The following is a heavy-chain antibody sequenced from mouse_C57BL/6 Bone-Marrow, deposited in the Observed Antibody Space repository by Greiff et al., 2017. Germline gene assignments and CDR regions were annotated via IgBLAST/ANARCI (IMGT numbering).Heavy chain of an antibody. J-gene: IGHJ3*01. Sequence: DVKLVESGAELVKPGASVKLSCTASGFNIKDYYMHWVKQRTEQGLEWIGRIDPEDGETKYAPKFQGKATITADTSSNTAYLQLSSLTSEDTAVYYCARTIYDGYYRAWFAYWGQGTLVTVSA. D-gene: IGHD2-3*01. V-gene: IGHV14-2*01. CDR1: GFNIKDYY. CDR3: ARTIYDGYYRAWFAY. CDR2: IDPEDGET.